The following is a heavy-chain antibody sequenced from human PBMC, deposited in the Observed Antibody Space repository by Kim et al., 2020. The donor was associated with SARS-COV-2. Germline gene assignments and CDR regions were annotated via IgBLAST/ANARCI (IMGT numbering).Heavy chain of an antibody. CDR2: ISYDGSNN. Sequence: GGSLRLSCAASGFTFSSYGMHWVRQAPGKGLEWVAVISYDGSNNYYADYVKGRFTISRDNSINTLYLQMNSLRAEDTAVYSCARDRAASGSTRGPFDYWG. D-gene: IGHD1-26*01. V-gene: IGHV3-33*05. CDR1: GFTFSSYG. CDR3: ARDRAASGSTRGPFDY. J-gene: IGHJ4*01.